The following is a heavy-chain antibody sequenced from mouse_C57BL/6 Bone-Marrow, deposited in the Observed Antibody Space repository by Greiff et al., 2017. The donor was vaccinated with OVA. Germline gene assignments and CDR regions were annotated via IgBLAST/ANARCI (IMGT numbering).Heavy chain of an antibody. J-gene: IGHJ4*01. Sequence: EVMLVESGPELVKPGASVKISCKASGYSFTGYYLHWVKQSHGTILDWIGYIYPYNGVSSYNQKFKGKATLTVDKSSSTAYMELRSLTSEGSAVYYCATSELLPPMDYWGQGTSVTVSS. CDR2: IYPYNGVS. D-gene: IGHD1-1*01. CDR1: GYSFTGYY. CDR3: ATSELLPPMDY. V-gene: IGHV1-31*01.